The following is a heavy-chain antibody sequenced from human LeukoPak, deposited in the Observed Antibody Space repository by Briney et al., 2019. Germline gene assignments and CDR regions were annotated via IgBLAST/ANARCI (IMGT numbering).Heavy chain of an antibody. CDR3: ARGMGHYYYYYMDV. J-gene: IGHJ6*03. Sequence: SETLSLTCTVSGGSISSSNYYWGWIRQPPGTGLEWIGSIYYSGSTYYKPSLKSRVTISVDTSKDQFSLKLSSVTAADTAVYYCARGMGHYYYYYMDVWGKGTTVTVSS. CDR2: IYYSGST. CDR1: GGSISSSNYY. V-gene: IGHV4-39*07. D-gene: IGHD1-26*01.